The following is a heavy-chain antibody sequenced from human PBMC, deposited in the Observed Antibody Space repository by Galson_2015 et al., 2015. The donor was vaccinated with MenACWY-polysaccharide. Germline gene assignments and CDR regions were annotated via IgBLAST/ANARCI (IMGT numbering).Heavy chain of an antibody. J-gene: IGHJ4*02. D-gene: IGHD6-19*01. V-gene: IGHV3-30*18. CDR3: AKAHGGSSGWYFWMVDY. CDR2: ISYDGSNK. Sequence: SLRLSCAASGLTFSTYGMHWVRQAPGKVLEWVAVISYDGSNKYYADSVKGRFTISRDNSKNTLYLQMNSLRAEDTAVYYCAKAHGGSSGWYFWMVDYWGQGTLVTVSS. CDR1: GLTFSTYG.